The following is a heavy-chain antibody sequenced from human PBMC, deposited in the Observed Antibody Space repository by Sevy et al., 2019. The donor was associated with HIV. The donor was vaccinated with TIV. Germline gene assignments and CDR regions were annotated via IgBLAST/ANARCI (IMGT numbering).Heavy chain of an antibody. CDR1: GGTFSSYA. V-gene: IGHV1-69*06. Sequence: ASVKVSCKASGGTFSSYAISWVRQAPGQGLEWMGGIIPIFGTGNYAQKFQGRVTITADKSRSTAYMELSSLRSEDTAVYYCARGSSWYFTLDYWGQGTLVTVSS. J-gene: IGHJ4*02. CDR2: IIPIFGTG. D-gene: IGHD6-13*01. CDR3: ARGSSWYFTLDY.